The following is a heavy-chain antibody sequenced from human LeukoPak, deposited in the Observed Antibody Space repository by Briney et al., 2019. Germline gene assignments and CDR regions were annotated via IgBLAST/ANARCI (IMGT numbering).Heavy chain of an antibody. J-gene: IGHJ5*02. CDR2: IIPIFGIA. CDR1: GGTFSSYA. Sequence: SVKVSCKASGGTFSSYAISWVRQAPGQGLEWMGRIIPIFGIANYAQKFQGRVTITADKSTSTAYMELSSLRSEDTAMYYCAGLYYYDSSGYSSWFDPWGQGTLVTVSS. CDR3: AGLYYYDSSGYSSWFDP. V-gene: IGHV1-69*04. D-gene: IGHD3-22*01.